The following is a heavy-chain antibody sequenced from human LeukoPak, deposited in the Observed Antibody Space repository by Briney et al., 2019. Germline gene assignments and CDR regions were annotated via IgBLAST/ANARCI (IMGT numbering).Heavy chain of an antibody. CDR1: GFTFSSYS. J-gene: IGHJ4*02. D-gene: IGHD6-13*01. CDR3: AKGGYPYIAAAGQTDY. Sequence: GGSLRLSCAASGFTFSSYSMNWVRQAPGKGLEWVSYISRSNSIIYYADSVKGRFTISRDNAKNSLYLQMNSLRAEDTAVYYCAKGGYPYIAAAGQTDYWGQGTLVTVSS. CDR2: ISRSNSII. V-gene: IGHV3-48*01.